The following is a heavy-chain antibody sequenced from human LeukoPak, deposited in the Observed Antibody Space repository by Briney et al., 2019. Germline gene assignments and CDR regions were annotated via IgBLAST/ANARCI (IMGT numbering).Heavy chain of an antibody. Sequence: ASVKVSCKASGYTFTGFYIHWVRQAPGQGLEWMGWINPNTGATNYAQEFQGRVTMTSNTSLSTAYMELSSLRSDDTAIYYCARDYYGSGTYYRGPWGQGTLVTVSS. CDR1: GYTFTGFY. CDR2: INPNTGAT. CDR3: ARDYYGSGTYYRGP. J-gene: IGHJ5*02. D-gene: IGHD3-10*01. V-gene: IGHV1-2*02.